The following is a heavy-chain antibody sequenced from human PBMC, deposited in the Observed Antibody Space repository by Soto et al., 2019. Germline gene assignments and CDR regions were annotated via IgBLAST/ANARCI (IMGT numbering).Heavy chain of an antibody. Sequence: GGSLRLSCAASGFTFSSYSMNWVRQAPGKGLEWVSSISSSSSYIYYADSVKGRFTISRDNAKNSLYLQMNSLRAEDTAVYYCARDPSGWLRCPFDYDGMDVWGQGTTVTVSS. CDR1: GFTFSSYS. D-gene: IGHD5-12*01. V-gene: IGHV3-21*01. CDR3: ARDPSGWLRCPFDYDGMDV. CDR2: ISSSSSYI. J-gene: IGHJ6*02.